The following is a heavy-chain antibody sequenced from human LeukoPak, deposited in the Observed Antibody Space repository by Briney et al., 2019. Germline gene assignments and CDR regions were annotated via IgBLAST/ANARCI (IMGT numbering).Heavy chain of an antibody. D-gene: IGHD6-13*01. J-gene: IGHJ6*02. CDR2: ISGSGGST. V-gene: IGHV3-23*01. CDR1: GFTFSSYA. Sequence: GGSLRLSCAASGFTFSSYAMSWVRQAPGKGLEWVSAISGSGGSTYYADSVKGRFTISRDNSKNTLYLQMNSLRAEDTAVYYCAKDQQYSSSWSKIYYYYGMDVWGQGTTVTVSS. CDR3: AKDQQYSSSWSKIYYYYGMDV.